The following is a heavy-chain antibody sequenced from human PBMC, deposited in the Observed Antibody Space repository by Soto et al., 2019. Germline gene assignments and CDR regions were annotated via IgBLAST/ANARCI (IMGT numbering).Heavy chain of an antibody. J-gene: IGHJ6*02. Sequence: SETLSLTSTVSGGSLSSYYCPWIRQSPGKGLEWIGYIYNRGITKYNPALGSRVTISVDTSKNQFSLKLTSVTAADTAVYYCARDVTITGRGGMDVWGQGTTVTVSS. CDR3: ARDVTITGRGGMDV. D-gene: IGHD5-12*01. CDR2: IYNRGIT. V-gene: IGHV4-59*01. CDR1: GGSLSSYY.